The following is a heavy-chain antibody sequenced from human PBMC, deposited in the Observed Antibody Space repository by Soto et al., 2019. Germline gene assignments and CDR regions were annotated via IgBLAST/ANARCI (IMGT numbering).Heavy chain of an antibody. D-gene: IGHD1-26*01. V-gene: IGHV1-69*01. CDR3: ARDGGRHSGGIDY. CDR1: GGTFSSYS. Sequence: QVQLVQSGAEVKKPGSSVKVSCKASGGTFSSYSINWVRQAPEQGLEWMGEIIPIFGTANYAQKFQGRVTITADESTSTAYMELSSLRSEDTAVHYCARDGGRHSGGIDYWGQGTLVTVSS. CDR2: IIPIFGTA. J-gene: IGHJ4*02.